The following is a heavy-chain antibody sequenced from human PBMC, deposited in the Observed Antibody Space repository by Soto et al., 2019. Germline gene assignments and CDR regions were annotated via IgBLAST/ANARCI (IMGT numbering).Heavy chain of an antibody. CDR1: GGTFSNYA. D-gene: IGHD2-2*01. CDR2: IIPFFVTA. V-gene: IGHV1-69*05. J-gene: IGHJ6*02. Sequence: QVQLVQSGAEVKKPGSSVKVSCKASGGTFSNYAITWVRQAPGQGLEWMGGIIPFFVTANYAQKFQGRVKXTXGXSXXTAYMELSSLTSEDTAVYFCARETAGVTAAMRGGYYYGMDVWGQGTTVTVSS. CDR3: ARETAGVTAAMRGGYYYGMDV.